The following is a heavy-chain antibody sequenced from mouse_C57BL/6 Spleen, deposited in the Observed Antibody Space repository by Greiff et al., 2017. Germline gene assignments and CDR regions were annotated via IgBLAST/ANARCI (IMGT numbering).Heavy chain of an antibody. CDR2: IWRGGST. D-gene: IGHD2-4*01. V-gene: IGHV2-5*01. Sequence: QVHVKQSGPGLVQPSQSLSITCTVSGFSLTSYGVHWVRQSPGKGLEWLGVIWRGGSTDYNAAFMSRLSITKDNPKSQVFFKMNSLQADDTAIYYCAKDDYDHYYAMDYWGQGTSVTVSS. CDR1: GFSLTSYG. J-gene: IGHJ4*01. CDR3: AKDDYDHYYAMDY.